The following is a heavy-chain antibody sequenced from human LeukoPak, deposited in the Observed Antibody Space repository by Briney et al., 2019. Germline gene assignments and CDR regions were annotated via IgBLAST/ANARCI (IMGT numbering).Heavy chain of an antibody. Sequence: SQTLSLTCAISGDSVSSNSAAWNWIRQSPSRGLEWLGRTYYRSKWYNDYAVSMKSRITINPDTPKNQFSLQLNSVTPEDTAVYYCARALGYCSGGSCTRGYNWFDPWGQGTLVTVSS. CDR2: TYYRSKWYN. CDR1: GDSVSSNSAA. J-gene: IGHJ5*02. CDR3: ARALGYCSGGSCTRGYNWFDP. D-gene: IGHD2-15*01. V-gene: IGHV6-1*01.